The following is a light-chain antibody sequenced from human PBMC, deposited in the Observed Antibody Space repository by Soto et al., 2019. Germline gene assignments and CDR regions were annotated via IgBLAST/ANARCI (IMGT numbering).Light chain of an antibody. J-gene: IGLJ2*01. CDR1: NSDIGGYKF. CDR3: SSRTSNTTVV. V-gene: IGLV2-14*01. Sequence: QSVLTQPASVSGSPGQSITISCTGSNSDIGGYKFVSWFQQHPGKAPKLIMFEASYRPSGVSNRFSGSKSGSTASLTISGLRAEDEADYYCSSRTSNTTVVFGGGTKLTVL. CDR2: EAS.